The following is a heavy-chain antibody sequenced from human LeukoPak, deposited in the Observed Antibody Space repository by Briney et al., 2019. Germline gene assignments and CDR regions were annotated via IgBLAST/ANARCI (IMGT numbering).Heavy chain of an antibody. CDR3: ARADRRILTGYYPDY. J-gene: IGHJ4*02. CDR1: GFIFSNYW. D-gene: IGHD3-9*01. CDR2: IKQDGSEI. Sequence: GGSLRLSCAASGFIFSNYWMHWVRQAPGKGLEWVATIKQDGSEIYYVDSVRGRFIISRDNTKNSLHLQMNSLRAEDTAVYYCARADRRILTGYYPDYWGQGTLVTVSS. V-gene: IGHV3-7*01.